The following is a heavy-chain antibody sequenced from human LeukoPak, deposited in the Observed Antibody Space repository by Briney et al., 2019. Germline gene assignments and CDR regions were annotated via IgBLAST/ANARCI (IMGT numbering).Heavy chain of an antibody. D-gene: IGHD6-13*01. CDR2: ISAYNGNT. V-gene: IGHV1-18*04. J-gene: IGHJ1*01. CDR3: ARDVAAAGGRRAEYFQH. CDR1: GYTFTGYY. Sequence: ASVKVSCKASGYTFTGYYMHWVRQAPGQGLEWMGWISAYNGNTNYAQKLQGRVTMTTDTSTSTAYMELRSLRSDDTAVYYCARDVAAAGGRRAEYFQHWGQGTLVTVSS.